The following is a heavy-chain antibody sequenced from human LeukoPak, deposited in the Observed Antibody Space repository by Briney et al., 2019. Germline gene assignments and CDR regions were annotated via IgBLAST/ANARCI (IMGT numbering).Heavy chain of an antibody. V-gene: IGHV3-30*04. D-gene: IGHD6-19*01. Sequence: GGSLRLSCAASGFTFSSYAMHWVRQAPGKGLEWVAVISYDGSNKYYAGSVKGRFTISRDNSKNTLYLQMNSLRAEDTAVYCCARDSGIAVRLFDYWGQGTLVTVSS. J-gene: IGHJ4*02. CDR3: ARDSGIAVRLFDY. CDR2: ISYDGSNK. CDR1: GFTFSSYA.